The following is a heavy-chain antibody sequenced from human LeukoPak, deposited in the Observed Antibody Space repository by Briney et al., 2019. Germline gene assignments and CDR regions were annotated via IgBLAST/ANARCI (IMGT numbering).Heavy chain of an antibody. V-gene: IGHV3-53*01. CDR1: GFTFSDYY. Sequence: PGGSLRLSCAASGFTFSDYYMSWVRQAPGKGLEWVSVIYSGGSTYYADSVKGRFTISRDNSKNTLYLQMNSLRAEDTAVYYCARLYGSGSYSDYWGQGTLVTVSS. CDR2: IYSGGST. J-gene: IGHJ4*02. CDR3: ARLYGSGSYSDY. D-gene: IGHD3-10*01.